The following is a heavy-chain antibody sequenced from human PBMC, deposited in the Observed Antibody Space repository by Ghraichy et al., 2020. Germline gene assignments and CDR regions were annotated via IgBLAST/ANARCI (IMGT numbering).Heavy chain of an antibody. Sequence: SVKVSCKASGGTFSSYAISWVRQAPGQGLEWMGGIIPILGIANYAQKFQGRVTITADKSTSTAYMELSSLRSEDTAVYYCARDPGDIVVVVAATRLFRMDVWGQGTTVTVSS. D-gene: IGHD2-15*01. V-gene: IGHV1-69*10. CDR1: GGTFSSYA. CDR3: ARDPGDIVVVVAATRLFRMDV. CDR2: IIPILGIA. J-gene: IGHJ6*02.